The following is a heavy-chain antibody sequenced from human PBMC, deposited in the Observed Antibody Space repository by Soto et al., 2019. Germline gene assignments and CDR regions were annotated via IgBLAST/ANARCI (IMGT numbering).Heavy chain of an antibody. J-gene: IGHJ4*02. CDR3: AIKPTYYYDSSANEDY. CDR2: INPSGGST. D-gene: IGHD3-22*01. CDR1: GYTFTSYY. V-gene: IGHV1-46*01. Sequence: GASVKVSCKASGYTFTSYYMHWVRQAPGQGLEWMGIINPSGGSTSYAQKFQGRVTMTRDTSTSTVYMELSSLRSEDTAVYYCAIKPTYYYDSSANEDYWGQGTLVTVSS.